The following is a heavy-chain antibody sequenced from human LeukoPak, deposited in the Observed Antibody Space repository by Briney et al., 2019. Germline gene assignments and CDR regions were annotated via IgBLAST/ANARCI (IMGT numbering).Heavy chain of an antibody. J-gene: IGHJ4*02. Sequence: GGSLRLPCAASGFTFSSYGMHWVRQAPGKGLEWVAVISYDGSNKYYADSVKGRFTISRDNSKNTLYLQMNSLRAEDTAVYYCAKAAGRSGSYGYFDYWGQGTLVTVSS. CDR3: AKAAGRSGSYGYFDY. CDR2: ISYDGSNK. V-gene: IGHV3-30*18. D-gene: IGHD1-26*01. CDR1: GFTFSSYG.